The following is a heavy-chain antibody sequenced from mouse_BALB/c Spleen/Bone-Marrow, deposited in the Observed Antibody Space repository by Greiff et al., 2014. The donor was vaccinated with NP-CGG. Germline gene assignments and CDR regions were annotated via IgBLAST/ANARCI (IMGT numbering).Heavy chain of an antibody. CDR1: GYTFTDYE. CDR2: IHPGSGGT. CDR3: TRGEVRHWAMDY. Sequence: VQLQQSGAELVRPGASVKLSCKALGYTFTDYEMHWVKQTPEHGLEWIGAIHPGSGGTAYNQKFKGKATLTADKSSSTAYIEHSRLTSEKSADYYGTRGEVRHWAMDYWGQGTSVTVSS. V-gene: IGHV1-15*01. D-gene: IGHD2-5*01. J-gene: IGHJ4*01.